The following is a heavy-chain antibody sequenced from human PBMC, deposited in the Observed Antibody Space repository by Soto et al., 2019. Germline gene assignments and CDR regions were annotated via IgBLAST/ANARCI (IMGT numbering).Heavy chain of an antibody. Sequence: QVHLVQSGAEVKKPGASVKVSCKVYGYTLSELCIHWVRQAPGKGLEWMGTFDPAHGERSYSQSFQGRVTMTEDTSADTAYMDLRNRRSEDTAMYYCATGYSGYDFLLLDFWGQGTLVAVYS. CDR3: ATGYSGYDFLLLDF. CDR1: GYTLSELC. D-gene: IGHD5-12*01. V-gene: IGHV1-24*01. J-gene: IGHJ4*02. CDR2: FDPAHGER.